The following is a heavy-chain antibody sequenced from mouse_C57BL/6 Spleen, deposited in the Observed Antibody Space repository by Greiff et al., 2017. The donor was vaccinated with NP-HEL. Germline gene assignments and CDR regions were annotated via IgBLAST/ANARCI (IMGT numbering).Heavy chain of an antibody. CDR3: ARDSPSYGSEY. CDR1: GFTFSSYA. V-gene: IGHV5-4*01. CDR2: ISDGGSYT. D-gene: IGHD1-1*01. J-gene: IGHJ2*01. Sequence: VQLVESGGGLVKPGGSLKLSCAASGFTFSSYAMSWVRQTPEKRLEWVATISDGGSYTYYPDNVKGRFTISRDNAKNNLYLQMSHLKSEDTAMYYCARDSPSYGSEYWGQGTTLTVSS.